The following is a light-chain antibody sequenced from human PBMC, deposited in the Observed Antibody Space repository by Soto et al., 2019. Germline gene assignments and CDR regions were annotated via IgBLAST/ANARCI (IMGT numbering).Light chain of an antibody. CDR2: DVS. Sequence: QSALTQPASVSGSPGQSITISCSGTSSDVGGYNAVSWYQQHSDKAPKLMIYDVSNWPSGISDRFSASKSGNMASLTISGLQAEDEADYYCSSYTVTGSYVFGTGTKVTVL. CDR1: SSDVGGYNA. V-gene: IGLV2-14*01. J-gene: IGLJ1*01. CDR3: SSYTVTGSYV.